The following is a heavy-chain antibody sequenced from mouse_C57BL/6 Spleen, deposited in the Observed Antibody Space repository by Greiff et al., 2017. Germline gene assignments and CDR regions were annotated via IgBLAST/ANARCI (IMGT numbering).Heavy chain of an antibody. CDR2: ITPNYGTT. D-gene: IGHD2-2*01. CDR3: ARSGTMVTTRAKGY. J-gene: IGHJ4*01. Sequence: EVQLQESGPELVKPGASVKISCKASGYSFTDYNMNWVKQSNGKSLEWIGIITPNYGTTSYNQKFKGKATLTVDQSSSTAYMQLNSLTSEDSAVYYSARSGTMVTTRAKGYGGQGTSVTVSS. V-gene: IGHV1-39*01. CDR1: GYSFTDYN.